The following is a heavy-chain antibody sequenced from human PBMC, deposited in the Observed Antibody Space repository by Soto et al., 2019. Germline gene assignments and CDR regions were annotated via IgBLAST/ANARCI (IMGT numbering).Heavy chain of an antibody. CDR2: ISYSGNT. CDR1: GGSISNFY. D-gene: IGHD2-8*01. Sequence: SETLSLTCTVSGGSISNFYWSWIRQPPGKGLEWIGYISYSGNTNYNPSLKSRVSISVDTSKNQLSLNLTSVTAADTAVYYCARAPMVLSRSYFDSWGQVTPVTVSS. CDR3: ARAPMVLSRSYFDS. J-gene: IGHJ4*02. V-gene: IGHV4-59*01.